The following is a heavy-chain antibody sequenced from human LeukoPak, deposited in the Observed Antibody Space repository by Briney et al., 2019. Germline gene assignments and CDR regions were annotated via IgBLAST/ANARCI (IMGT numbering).Heavy chain of an antibody. CDR3: ARAHDILTGYYRRFNWFDP. J-gene: IGHJ5*02. D-gene: IGHD3-9*01. CDR2: IYPGDSDT. V-gene: IGHV5-51*01. Sequence: GESLKISCKGSGYSFTSYWIGWVRQMPGKGLEWMGIIYPGDSDTRYSPSFQGQVTISADKSISTAYLQWSILKASVTAMYYCARAHDILTGYYRRFNWFDPWGQGTLVTVSS. CDR1: GYSFTSYW.